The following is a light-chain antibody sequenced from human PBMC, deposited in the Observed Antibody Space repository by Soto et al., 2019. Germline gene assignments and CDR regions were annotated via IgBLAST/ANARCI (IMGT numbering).Light chain of an antibody. V-gene: IGKV3-15*01. CDR3: QQNDNWPWT. CDR1: QSLSSS. CDR2: GAS. Sequence: RVLTQSPGTLSVSPGERATLSCRASQSLSSSLVWYQQKPGQAPRLLFYGASRRATGVPLRFTGSGSGTNYTLTISSLQSEDFGVYFCQQNDNWPWTFGQGTKVDIK. J-gene: IGKJ1*01.